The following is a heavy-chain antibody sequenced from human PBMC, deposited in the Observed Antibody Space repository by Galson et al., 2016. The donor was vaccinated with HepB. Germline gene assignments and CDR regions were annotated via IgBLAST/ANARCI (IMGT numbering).Heavy chain of an antibody. CDR3: ARDTRPYSNLRHGMDV. CDR2: ISYDGTNK. CDR1: GFTFSNYA. J-gene: IGHJ6*02. Sequence: LRLSFAASGFTFSNYAMNWVRPAPRKALAWVAVISYDGTNKYYADPEKGRFTISRDNSKNTLYLQMNSLRAEDTAVYYCARDTRPYSNLRHGMDVWGQGTTVTVSS. D-gene: IGHD4-11*01. V-gene: IGHV3-30-3*01.